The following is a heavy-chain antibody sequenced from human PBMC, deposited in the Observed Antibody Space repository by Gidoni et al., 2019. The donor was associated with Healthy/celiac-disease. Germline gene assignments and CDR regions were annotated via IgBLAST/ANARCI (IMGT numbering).Heavy chain of an antibody. D-gene: IGHD6-13*01. CDR3: AGLYSSSWYDY. V-gene: IGHV4-34*01. Sequence: QVQLQQWGAGLLKPSETLSLTCAVYGGSFSGYYWSWIRQPPGKGLEWIGEINHNGSTNYNPSLKSRVTISVDTSKNQFSLKLSSVTAADTAVYYCAGLYSSSWYDYWGQGTLVTVSS. CDR1: GGSFSGYY. J-gene: IGHJ4*02. CDR2: INHNGST.